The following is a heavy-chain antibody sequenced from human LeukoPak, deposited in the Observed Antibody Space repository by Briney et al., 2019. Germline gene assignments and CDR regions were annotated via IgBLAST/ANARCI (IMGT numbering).Heavy chain of an antibody. CDR2: IKSKTDDGTT. Sequence: GGSLRLSCAASGFTFSNAWMSCVRQAPGKGLEWVGRIKSKTDDGTTDYAAPVKGRFTISRDDSKNTLYLEMNSLKTEDTVVYYCTTKGYWGQGTLVTVSS. J-gene: IGHJ4*02. CDR3: TTKGY. V-gene: IGHV3-15*01. CDR1: GFTFSNAW.